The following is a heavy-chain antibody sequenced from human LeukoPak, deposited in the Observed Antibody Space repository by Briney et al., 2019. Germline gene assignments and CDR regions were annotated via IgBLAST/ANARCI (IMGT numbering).Heavy chain of an antibody. J-gene: IGHJ4*02. CDR1: GFTFSSYA. CDR2: ISTSSSYI. D-gene: IGHD4-17*01. Sequence: GGSLRLSCAASGFTFSSYAMSWVRQAPGKGLEWVSSISTSSSYIYYADSVKGRFTISRNNAKNSLYLQMNSLRAEDTAIYYCARTDDYGDSGGSGVYSAFDYWGQGTLVTVSS. V-gene: IGHV3-21*01. CDR3: ARTDDYGDSGGSGVYSAFDY.